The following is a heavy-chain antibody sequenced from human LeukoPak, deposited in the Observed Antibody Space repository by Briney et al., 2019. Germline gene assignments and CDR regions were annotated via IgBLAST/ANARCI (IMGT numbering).Heavy chain of an antibody. Sequence: SETLSLTCAVYGGSFSGYYWSWIRQPPGKGLEWIGEINHSGSTNYNPSLKSRVTISLDTSKNQFSLKLNSVTAADTAVYYCARGWYGGNFGYYYYMDVWGKGTTVTISS. D-gene: IGHD4-23*01. CDR1: GGSFSGYY. V-gene: IGHV4-34*01. CDR2: INHSGST. J-gene: IGHJ6*03. CDR3: ARGWYGGNFGYYYYMDV.